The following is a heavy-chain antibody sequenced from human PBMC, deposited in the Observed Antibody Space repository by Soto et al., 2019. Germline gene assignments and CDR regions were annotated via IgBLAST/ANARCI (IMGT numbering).Heavy chain of an antibody. D-gene: IGHD5-18*01. Sequence: QITLKESGPTLVKPTQTLTLTCTFSGFSLSTSGVGVGWIRQPPGKALEWLALIYWDDDKRYSPSLKSRLTLTKDTSTTQVVLTMTNMDPVDTATYYCAHTPTVDTAMDDWFDPWGQGTLVTV. CDR2: IYWDDDK. J-gene: IGHJ5*02. CDR3: AHTPTVDTAMDDWFDP. CDR1: GFSLSTSGVG. V-gene: IGHV2-5*02.